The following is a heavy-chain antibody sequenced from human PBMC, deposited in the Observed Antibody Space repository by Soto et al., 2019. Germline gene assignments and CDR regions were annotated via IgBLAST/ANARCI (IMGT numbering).Heavy chain of an antibody. Sequence: EVQLVESGGGLVQPGGSLRLSCAASGFTFSSYEMNWVRQAPGKGLEWVSYISSSGSTIYYADSVKGRFTISRDNAKNSLYLQMNSMRAENTAVYYCARGLVAVFDYGGQGTLVTVSS. D-gene: IGHD2-15*01. J-gene: IGHJ4*02. CDR1: GFTFSSYE. CDR3: ARGLVAVFDY. V-gene: IGHV3-48*03. CDR2: ISSSGSTI.